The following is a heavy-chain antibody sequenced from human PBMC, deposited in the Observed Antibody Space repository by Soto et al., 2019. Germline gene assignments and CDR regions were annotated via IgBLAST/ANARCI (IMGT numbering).Heavy chain of an antibody. D-gene: IGHD6-25*01. V-gene: IGHV4-31*03. J-gene: IGHJ5*02. Sequence: QVQLQESGPGLVKPSQTLSLTCTVSGGAISSGCYYWSWIRQHPGNGLDWLGYSYYSGSTYYNPSLKGRVTISVDTPKSQFSLKLSSVAAAYATMYYWARDWGIAADGPGNSFDPWGQGTLVTVSS. CDR1: GGAISSGCYY. CDR2: SYYSGST. CDR3: ARDWGIAADGPGNSFDP.